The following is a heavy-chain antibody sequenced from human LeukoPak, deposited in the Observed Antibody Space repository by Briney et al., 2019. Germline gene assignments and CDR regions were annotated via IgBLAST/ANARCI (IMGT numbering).Heavy chain of an antibody. CDR3: ARGRKVTRGTYYYGMDV. D-gene: IGHD2-21*02. CDR2: INHSGST. V-gene: IGHV4-34*01. CDR1: GGSFSSYY. Sequence: SETLSLTCAVYGGSFSSYYWSWIRQPPGKGLEWIGEINHSGSTNYNPSLKSRVTISVDTSNNKFSLKLSTVTAADTAVYYCARGRKVTRGTYYYGMDVWGKGTTVTVSS. J-gene: IGHJ6*04.